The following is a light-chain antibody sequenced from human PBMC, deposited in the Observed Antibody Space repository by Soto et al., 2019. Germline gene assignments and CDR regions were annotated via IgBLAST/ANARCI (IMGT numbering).Light chain of an antibody. CDR1: GSDVGGYNY. J-gene: IGLJ2*01. V-gene: IGLV2-14*01. Sequence: QSALTQPASVSGSPGQSITISCTGTGSDVGGYNYVSWYQQHPGTAPKFMIYDVSNRPSGVSNRFSGSKSGNTASLTISGLQAEDEAEYYCSSYTSDSTTMVFGGGTKLTVL. CDR3: SSYTSDSTTMV. CDR2: DVS.